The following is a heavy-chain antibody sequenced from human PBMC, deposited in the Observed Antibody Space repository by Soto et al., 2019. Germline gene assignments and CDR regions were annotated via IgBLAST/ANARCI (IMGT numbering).Heavy chain of an antibody. J-gene: IGHJ4*02. Sequence: ASVKVSCKASGYTFTSYGISWVRQAPGQGLEWMGWISAYNGNTNYAQKLQGRVTMTTDTSTSTAYMELRSLRSDDTAVYYCARSKPNYDILTGPFDYWGQGTLVTVSS. D-gene: IGHD3-9*01. CDR2: ISAYNGNT. V-gene: IGHV1-18*01. CDR3: ARSKPNYDILTGPFDY. CDR1: GYTFTSYG.